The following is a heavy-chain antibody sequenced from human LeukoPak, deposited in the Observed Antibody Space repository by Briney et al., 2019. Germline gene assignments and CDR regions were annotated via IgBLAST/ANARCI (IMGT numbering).Heavy chain of an antibody. CDR3: ARRSYYDSSAIFDY. J-gene: IGHJ4*02. CDR1: GGSISSSSYY. V-gene: IGHV4-39*01. CDR2: LYYSGST. D-gene: IGHD3-22*01. Sequence: SETLSLTCTVSGGSISSSSYYWDWIRQPPGKGLECIGSLYYSGSTYYNPSLKSRVTISVDTSKNQFSLKLSSVTAADTAVFYCARRSYYDSSAIFDYWGQGTLVTVSS.